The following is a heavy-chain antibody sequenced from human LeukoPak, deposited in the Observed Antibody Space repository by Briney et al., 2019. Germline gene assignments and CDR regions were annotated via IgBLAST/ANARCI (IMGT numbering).Heavy chain of an antibody. V-gene: IGHV1-18*01. CDR3: ARVTMVRGVIYYYYYYMDV. D-gene: IGHD3-10*01. J-gene: IGHJ6*03. CDR2: ISAYNGNT. CDR1: GGTFSSYG. Sequence: ASVKVSCKASGGTFSSYGISWVRQAPGQGLEWMGWISAYNGNTNYAQKLQGRVTMTTDTSTSTAYMELRSLRSDDTAVYYCARVTMVRGVIYYYYYYMDVWGKGTTVTVSS.